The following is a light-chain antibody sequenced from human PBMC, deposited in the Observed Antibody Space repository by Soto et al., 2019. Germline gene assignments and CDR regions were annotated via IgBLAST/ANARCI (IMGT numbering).Light chain of an antibody. CDR2: DAS. CDR1: QSISSW. V-gene: IGKV1-5*01. Sequence: IQMTHSPSSLSEPIGERVTITCRASQSISSWLAWYQQQPGKAPKLLIYDASSLESGVPSRFSGSGSGTEFTLTISSLQPDDFATYYCQQYNSYSGTFGQGTKVDIK. CDR3: QQYNSYSGT. J-gene: IGKJ1*01.